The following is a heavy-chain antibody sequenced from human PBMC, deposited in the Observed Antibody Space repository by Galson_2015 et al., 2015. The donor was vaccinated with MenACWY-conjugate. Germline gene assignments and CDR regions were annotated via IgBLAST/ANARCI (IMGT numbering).Heavy chain of an antibody. CDR1: GFTLSHYW. Sequence: SLRLSCAASGFTLSHYWMSWVRQAPGKGLEWVATIREDGSETFHVDSVKDRFIIPRDNAQNSLYLQMNSLRAEDTAVYYCARPVRNRLTIAVPYYFDHWGQGILVAVSS. V-gene: IGHV3-7*03. D-gene: IGHD2-21*01. CDR2: IREDGSET. J-gene: IGHJ4*02. CDR3: ARPVRNRLTIAVPYYFDH.